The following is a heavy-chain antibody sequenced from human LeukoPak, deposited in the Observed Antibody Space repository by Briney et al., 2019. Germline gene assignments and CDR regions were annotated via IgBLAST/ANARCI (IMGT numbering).Heavy chain of an antibody. CDR2: IYYSGST. J-gene: IGHJ4*02. CDR1: GGSISSYY. CDR3: ARSERAGADY. V-gene: IGHV4-59*01. D-gene: IGHD1-1*01. Sequence: SETLSLTCTVSGGSISSYYWSWIRQPPGKGLEWIGNIYYSGSTNYNPSLKSRVTISVDTSKNQFSLKLSSVTAADTAVYYCARSERAGADYWGQGTLVTVSS.